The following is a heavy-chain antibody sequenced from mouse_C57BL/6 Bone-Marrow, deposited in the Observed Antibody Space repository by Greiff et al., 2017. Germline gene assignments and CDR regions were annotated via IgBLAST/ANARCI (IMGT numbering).Heavy chain of an antibody. CDR1: GFTFSSYG. V-gene: IGHV5-6*01. D-gene: IGHD3-2*02. CDR2: ISSGGSYT. Sequence: EVNVVESGGDLVKPGGSLKLSCAASGFTFSSYGMSWVRQTPDKRLEWVATISSGGSYTYYPDSVKGRFTISRDNAKNTLYLQMSSLKSEDTAMYYCARPPDSSGYDYFDYWGQGTTRTVSS. CDR3: ARPPDSSGYDYFDY. J-gene: IGHJ2*01.